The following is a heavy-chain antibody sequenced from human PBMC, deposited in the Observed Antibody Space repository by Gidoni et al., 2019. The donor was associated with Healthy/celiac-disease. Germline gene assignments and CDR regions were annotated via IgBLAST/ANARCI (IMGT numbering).Heavy chain of an antibody. CDR2: ISYDGSNK. D-gene: IGHD1-26*01. V-gene: IGHV3-30-3*01. Sequence: QVQLVESGGGVVQPGRSLRRPCAASRCTFSSYAMHWVRQAPGKGLEGVAVISYDGSNKYYADSVKGRFTISRDNSKNTLYLQMNSLRAEDTAVYYCARVEPFYSGPDYWGQGTLVTVSS. CDR1: RCTFSSYA. CDR3: ARVEPFYSGPDY. J-gene: IGHJ4*02.